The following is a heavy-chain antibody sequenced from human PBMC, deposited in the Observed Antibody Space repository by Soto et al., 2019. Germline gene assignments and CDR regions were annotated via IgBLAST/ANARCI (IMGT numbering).Heavy chain of an antibody. Sequence: ASVTVSCQASGYTITRYGISWVRQAPGQGLEWMGWISAYNGNTNYAQKLQGRVTMTTDTSTSTAYMELRSLRSDDTAVYYCARDEGGGNAPNYYGMDVWGQGTTVTVSS. CDR1: GYTITRYG. V-gene: IGHV1-18*01. CDR3: ARDEGGGNAPNYYGMDV. CDR2: ISAYNGNT. J-gene: IGHJ6*02. D-gene: IGHD1-26*01.